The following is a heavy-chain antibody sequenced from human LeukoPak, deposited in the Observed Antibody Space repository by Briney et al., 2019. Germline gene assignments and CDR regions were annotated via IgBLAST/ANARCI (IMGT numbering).Heavy chain of an antibody. CDR3: AKDRTGLLVVPAALDY. V-gene: IGHV3-30*18. CDR2: ISHGERNI. CDR1: AFTFRNYA. Sequence: GGSLRLSCATSAFTFRNYAMHWVRQAPGKGLEWVAVISHGERNIYYADSVKGRFTISRDNSKNTLYLQMNSLRAEDTAVYYCAKDRTGLLVVPAALDYWGQGTLVTVSS. D-gene: IGHD2-2*01. J-gene: IGHJ4*02.